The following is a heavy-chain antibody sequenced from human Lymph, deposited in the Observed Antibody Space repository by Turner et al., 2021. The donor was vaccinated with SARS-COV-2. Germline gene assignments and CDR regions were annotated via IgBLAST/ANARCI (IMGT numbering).Heavy chain of an antibody. V-gene: IGHV3-33*01. CDR2: IWYDGSNK. Sequence: QVQLVESGGGVVQPGRSLRLSCAASGFTFRSYGMHWVRPAPGKGLEWVAVIWYDGSNKYYADSVKGRFTISRDNSKNTLYLQMNSLRAEDTAVYYCARVKGYNGYDLRYYYGMDVWGQGTTVTVSS. CDR1: GFTFRSYG. J-gene: IGHJ6*02. D-gene: IGHD5-12*01. CDR3: ARVKGYNGYDLRYYYGMDV.